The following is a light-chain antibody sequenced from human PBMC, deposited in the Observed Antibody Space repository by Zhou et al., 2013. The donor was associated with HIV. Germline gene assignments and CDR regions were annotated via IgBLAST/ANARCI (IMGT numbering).Light chain of an antibody. J-gene: IGKJ4*01. CDR2: ASS. Sequence: DIQMTQSPSSLSASVGDRVTITCRASQDISNYLAWYQHLPGTAPKVLIYASSTLLSGVPSRFSGSGSGTDFTLTINGLQPEDFATYYCQQLNSYLLTFGGGTKVEIK. CDR3: QQLNSYLLT. V-gene: IGKV1-27*01. CDR1: QDISNY.